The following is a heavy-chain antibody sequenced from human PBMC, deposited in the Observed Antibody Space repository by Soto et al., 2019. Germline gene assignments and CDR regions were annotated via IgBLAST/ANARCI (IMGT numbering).Heavy chain of an antibody. CDR3: ARHFSVDYFDY. J-gene: IGHJ4*02. CDR1: GGSFSGYY. V-gene: IGHV4-34*01. CDR2: INHSGST. Sequence: PSETLSLTRAVYGGSFSGYYGSWIRQPPGKGLEWIGEINHSGSTNYNPSLKSRVTISVDRSKNQFSLKLSSVTAADTAVYYCARHFSVDYFDYWGQGALVTVPQ.